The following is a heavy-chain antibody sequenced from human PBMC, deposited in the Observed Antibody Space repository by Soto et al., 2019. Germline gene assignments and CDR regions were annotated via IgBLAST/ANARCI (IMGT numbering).Heavy chain of an antibody. V-gene: IGHV1-46*01. CDR2: INPRGGFST. J-gene: IGHJ3*02. Sequence: ASVKVSCKASGYTFTSYYMHWVRQAPGQGLEWMGIINPRGGFSTSYAQEFQGRVTMTRDTSTSTVYMELSSLRSEDTAVYYCARDKYSDNSHDFDIWGQGTMVTVSS. CDR1: GYTFTSYY. D-gene: IGHD4-4*01. CDR3: ARDKYSDNSHDFDI.